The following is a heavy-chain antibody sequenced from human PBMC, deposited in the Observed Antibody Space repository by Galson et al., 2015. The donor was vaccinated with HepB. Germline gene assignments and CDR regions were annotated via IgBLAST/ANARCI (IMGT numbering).Heavy chain of an antibody. V-gene: IGHV3-30*18. CDR2: ISYDGSNK. J-gene: IGHJ4*02. D-gene: IGHD6-19*01. CDR1: GFTFSSYG. Sequence: SLRLSCAASGFTFSSYGMHWVRQAPGKGLEWVAVISYDGSNKYYADSVKGRFTISRDKSKNMLNLQMNSLRVEDTAVYYCAKELFIAVAGTNDYWGQGTLVTVSS. CDR3: AKELFIAVAGTNDY.